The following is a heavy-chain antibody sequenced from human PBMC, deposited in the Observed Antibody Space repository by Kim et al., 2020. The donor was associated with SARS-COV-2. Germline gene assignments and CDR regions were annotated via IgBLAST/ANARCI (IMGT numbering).Heavy chain of an antibody. CDR1: GGSISSYY. CDR2: IYYSGST. Sequence: SETLSLTCTVSGGSISSYYWSWIRQPPGKGLEWIGYIYYSGSTNYNPSLKSRVTISVDTSKNQFSLKLSSVTAADTAVYYCARGARWVDAFDIWGQGTMVTVSS. CDR3: ARGARWVDAFDI. V-gene: IGHV4-59*13. J-gene: IGHJ3*02. D-gene: IGHD4-17*01.